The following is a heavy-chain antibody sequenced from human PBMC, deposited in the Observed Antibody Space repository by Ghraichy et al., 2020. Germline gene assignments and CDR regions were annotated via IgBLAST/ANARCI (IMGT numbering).Heavy chain of an antibody. D-gene: IGHD3-16*01. J-gene: IGHJ4*02. CDR3: TGGPKYVGS. CDR2: IKSDGSEK. V-gene: IGHV3-7*04. CDR1: GFTFSNYW. Sequence: GGSLRLSCAASGFTFSNYWMTWVRQAPGKGLEWVANIKSDGSEKYYVDSVKGRFTISRDNAKNSLYLQMNSLRAEDTALFYCTGGPKYVGSWGQGTLVTVSS.